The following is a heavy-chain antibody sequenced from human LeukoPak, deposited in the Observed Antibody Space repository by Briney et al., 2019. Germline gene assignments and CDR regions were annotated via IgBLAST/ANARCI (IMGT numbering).Heavy chain of an antibody. CDR3: AKEGQWVVIALLDY. Sequence: GGSLRLSCAASGFTFSSYAMSWVRQAPGKGLEWVSAISGSGDSTYYADSVKGRFTISRDNSKNTLYLQMNSLRAEDTAVYYCAKEGQWVVIALLDYWGQGTLVTVSS. D-gene: IGHD3-16*02. V-gene: IGHV3-23*01. J-gene: IGHJ4*02. CDR2: ISGSGDST. CDR1: GFTFSSYA.